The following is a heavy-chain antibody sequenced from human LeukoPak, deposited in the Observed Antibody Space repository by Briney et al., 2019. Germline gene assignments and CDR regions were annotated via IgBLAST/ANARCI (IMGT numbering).Heavy chain of an antibody. D-gene: IGHD1-26*01. Sequence: GASVKVSCKASGYTFTGYYMHWVRQAPGQGREWMGWINPNSGGTNYAQKFQGRVTMTRDTSISTAYMELSRLRSDDTAVYYCARTRVVGDYYYMDVWGKGTTVTVSS. J-gene: IGHJ6*03. V-gene: IGHV1-2*02. CDR1: GYTFTGYY. CDR2: INPNSGGT. CDR3: ARTRVVGDYYYMDV.